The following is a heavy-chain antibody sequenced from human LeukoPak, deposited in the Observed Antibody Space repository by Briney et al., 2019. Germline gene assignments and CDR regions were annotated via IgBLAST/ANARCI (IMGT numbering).Heavy chain of an antibody. CDR2: MDPNRGNT. CDR3: ARGHSRYCSSTSCPLGY. Sequence: GASVKVSCKASGYTFTGYYMHWVRQGPGQGLEWMGWMDPNRGNTGYAQKFQGRVTITRNTSISTAYMELSSLRSEDTAVYYCARGHSRYCSSTSCPLGYWGQGTLVTVSS. J-gene: IGHJ4*02. CDR1: GYTFTGYY. V-gene: IGHV1-8*03. D-gene: IGHD2-2*01.